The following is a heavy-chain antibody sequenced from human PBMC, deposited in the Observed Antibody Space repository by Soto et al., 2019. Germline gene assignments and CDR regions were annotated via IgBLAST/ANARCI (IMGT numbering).Heavy chain of an antibody. J-gene: IGHJ4*02. CDR1: VGSISSGGYY. CDR3: ARRVPLSYFDY. CDR2: IYNSGST. Sequence: QVQLQESGPGLVKPSQTLSLTCTVSVGSISSGGYYWRWIRQHPGKGLKWIGYIYNSGSTYYNPSLKSRVTISVDTSKNQFSRKLSSVTAAETAVYYCARRVPLSYFDYWGQGTLVTVSS. V-gene: IGHV4-31*03.